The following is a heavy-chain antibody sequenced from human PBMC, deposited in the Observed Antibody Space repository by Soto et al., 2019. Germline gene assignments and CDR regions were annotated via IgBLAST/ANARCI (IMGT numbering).Heavy chain of an antibody. J-gene: IGHJ5*01. CDR3: ARLVGNSWLDS. CDR2: TYYRSRWFH. Sequence: SDTLSLTCAISGDSVSTNSATWDWFRQSPSRGLEWLGRTYYRSRWFHDYAVSVKSRITISPDTSNNQLSLQLTSVTPDDTAVDYCARLVGNSWLDSWGQGTLVTVSS. V-gene: IGHV6-1*01. D-gene: IGHD2-2*01. CDR1: GDSVSTNSAT.